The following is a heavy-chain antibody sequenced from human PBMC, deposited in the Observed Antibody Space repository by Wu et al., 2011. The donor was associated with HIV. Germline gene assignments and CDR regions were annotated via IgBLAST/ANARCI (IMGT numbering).Heavy chain of an antibody. CDR3: ARSHFWSGSSDYYMDV. CDR2: MNPNSGNT. J-gene: IGHJ6*03. Sequence: QVQLVQSGAEVKKPGASVKVACKASGYAFTNYDINWVRQATGQGLEWMGWMNPNSGNTGYAQKFRGRVTMTRNTSISTAYMELSSLRSEDTAVYYCARSHFWSGSSDYYMDVWGKGTTVTVSS. CDR1: GYAFTNYD. D-gene: IGHD3-3*02. V-gene: IGHV1-8*01.